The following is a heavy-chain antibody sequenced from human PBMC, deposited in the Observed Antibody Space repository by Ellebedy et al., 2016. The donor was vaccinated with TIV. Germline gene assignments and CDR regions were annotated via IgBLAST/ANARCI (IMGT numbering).Heavy chain of an antibody. CDR3: AKDRSKEVQWLDDPFDI. Sequence: GGSLRLXXVAPRIAFDPYGMPWARQAPGRGLEWVAVISFDGGNQYYADSVQGRFTISRDNSKNTLFLQMTSLRPEDTAVYFCAKDRSKEVQWLDDPFDIWGRGTMVTVSS. V-gene: IGHV3-30*18. CDR2: ISFDGGNQ. J-gene: IGHJ3*02. CDR1: RIAFDPYG. D-gene: IGHD6-19*01.